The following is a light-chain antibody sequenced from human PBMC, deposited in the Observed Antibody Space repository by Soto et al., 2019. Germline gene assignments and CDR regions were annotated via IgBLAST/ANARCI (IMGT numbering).Light chain of an antibody. J-gene: IGKJ5*01. CDR2: DAS. V-gene: IGKV3-11*01. CDR3: QQRTSWPIT. CDR1: QSVSSY. Sequence: EIVLTQSPATLSLSPGERATLSCRASQSVSSYLAWYQQKPGQAPRLLIYDASNRATGIPARFSGSGSGTDFTLTLSSLEPEDFAVYYCQQRTSWPITFGQGTRLEIK.